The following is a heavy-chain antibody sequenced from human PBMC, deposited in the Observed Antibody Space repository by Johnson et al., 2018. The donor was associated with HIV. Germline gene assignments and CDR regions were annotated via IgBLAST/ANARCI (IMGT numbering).Heavy chain of an antibody. Sequence: QVQLVESGGGVVQPGRSLRLSCAASGFTLSNYGIHWVRQAPGQGLEWVAVISYDGSNKYYADSVKGRFTISRDNSKNTLSLQMNSLRVEDTAMYYCAKARSLLDYGGFDAFDIWGQGTLVIVSS. J-gene: IGHJ3*02. CDR1: GFTLSNYG. D-gene: IGHD4-23*01. CDR2: ISYDGSNK. V-gene: IGHV3-30*18. CDR3: AKARSLLDYGGFDAFDI.